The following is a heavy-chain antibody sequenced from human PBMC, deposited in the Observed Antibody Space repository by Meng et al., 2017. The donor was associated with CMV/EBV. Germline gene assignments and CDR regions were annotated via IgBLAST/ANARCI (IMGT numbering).Heavy chain of an antibody. D-gene: IGHD4-17*01. CDR2: ISSSSSYI. Sequence: GESLKISCAASGFTFSSYSMNWVRQAPGKGLEWVSFISSSSSYIYDADSVKGRFTITRDNAKTSLFLQMNSLRAEDTAVYYCARDPYGTTETTGDFQHWGQGTLVTVSS. CDR3: ARDPYGTTETTGDFQH. V-gene: IGHV3-21*01. J-gene: IGHJ1*01. CDR1: GFTFSSYS.